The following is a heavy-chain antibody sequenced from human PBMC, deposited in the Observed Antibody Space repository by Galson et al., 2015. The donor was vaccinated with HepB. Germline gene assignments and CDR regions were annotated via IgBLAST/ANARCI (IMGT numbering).Heavy chain of an antibody. D-gene: IGHD2-15*01. V-gene: IGHV3-33*06. CDR2: IWYDGSNK. Sequence: SLRLSCAASGFTFSSYAMSWVCQAPGKGLEWVAVIWYDGSNKYYADSVKGRFTISRDNSKNTLYLQMNSLRAEDTAVYYCAKDRYCSGGSCYSGFDYWGQGTLVTVSS. J-gene: IGHJ4*02. CDR1: GFTFSSYA. CDR3: AKDRYCSGGSCYSGFDY.